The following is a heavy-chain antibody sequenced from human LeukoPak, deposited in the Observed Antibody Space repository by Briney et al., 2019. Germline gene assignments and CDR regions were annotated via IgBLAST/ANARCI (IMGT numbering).Heavy chain of an antibody. Sequence: SVKVSCKASGGTFSSYAISWVRQAPGQGLEWMGGIIPIFGTANYAQKFQGRVTITADKSTSTAYMEPSSLRSEDTAVYYCASRELRFLEWLSDAYYYYMDVWGKGTTVTISS. CDR3: ASRELRFLEWLSDAYYYYMDV. D-gene: IGHD3-3*01. J-gene: IGHJ6*03. CDR2: IIPIFGTA. V-gene: IGHV1-69*06. CDR1: GGTFSSYA.